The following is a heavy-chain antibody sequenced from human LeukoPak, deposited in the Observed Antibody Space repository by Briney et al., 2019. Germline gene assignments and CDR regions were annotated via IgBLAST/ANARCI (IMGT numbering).Heavy chain of an antibody. CDR3: ARVGPDDCSSTSCYIGDAFDI. CDR1: GGTFSSYA. J-gene: IGHJ3*02. V-gene: IGHV1-69*01. CDR2: IIPIFGTA. D-gene: IGHD2-2*02. Sequence: SVKVSCKASGGTFSSYAISWVRQAPGQGLEWMGGIIPIFGTANYAQKFQGRVTITADESTSTAYMELSSLRSEDTAVYYCARVGPDDCSSTSCYIGDAFDIWGQGTMVTVSS.